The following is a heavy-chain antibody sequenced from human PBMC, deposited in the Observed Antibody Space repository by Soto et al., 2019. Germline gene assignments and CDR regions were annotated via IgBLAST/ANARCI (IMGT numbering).Heavy chain of an antibody. J-gene: IGHJ6*02. D-gene: IGHD6-13*01. V-gene: IGHV5-51*01. Sequence: GESLKISCKGSGYSFASSWIAWVRQTPGKGLEWMGIIYPGDSDTKYSPSFQGQVTISADKSISTAYLQWSSLKASDTAIYYCSRHIAAAGWDYYYGMDVWGQGTTVTVSS. CDR3: SRHIAAAGWDYYYGMDV. CDR2: IYPGDSDT. CDR1: GYSFASSW.